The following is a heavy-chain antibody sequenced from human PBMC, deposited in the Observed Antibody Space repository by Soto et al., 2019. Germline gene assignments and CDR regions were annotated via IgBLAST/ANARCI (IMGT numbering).Heavy chain of an antibody. J-gene: IGHJ4*02. V-gene: IGHV3-30-3*01. CDR1: GFTFSSYA. CDR2: ISYDGSNK. D-gene: IGHD4-17*01. CDR3: ARDRRVFTVTTYYFDY. Sequence: QVQLVESGGGVVQPGRSLRLSCAASGFTFSSYAMHWVRQAPGKGLEWVAVISYDGSNKYYADSVKGRFTISRDNSKNTLYLQMNSLRAEDTAVYYCARDRRVFTVTTYYFDYWGQGTLVPVSS.